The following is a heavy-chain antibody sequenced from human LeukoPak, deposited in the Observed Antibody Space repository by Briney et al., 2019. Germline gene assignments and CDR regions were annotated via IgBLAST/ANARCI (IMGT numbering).Heavy chain of an antibody. Sequence: ASVKVSCKTSGYTFTGYYMHWVRQAPGQGLEWMGWINTNTGNPTYAQGFTGRFVFSLDTSVSTAYLQISSLKAEDTAVYYCARAPGPLDGQWLVRVFDYWGQGTLVTVSS. D-gene: IGHD6-19*01. V-gene: IGHV7-4-1*02. CDR2: INTNTGNP. CDR1: GYTFTGYY. CDR3: ARAPGPLDGQWLVRVFDY. J-gene: IGHJ4*02.